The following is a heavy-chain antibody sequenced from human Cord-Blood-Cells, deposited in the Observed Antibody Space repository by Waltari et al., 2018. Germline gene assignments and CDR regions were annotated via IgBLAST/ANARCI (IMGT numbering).Heavy chain of an antibody. Sequence: QVQLVESGGGVVQPGRSLRLSCAASGFTFSSYGMHWVRQAPGKGLEWVAVIWYDGSNKYYADSGKGRFTISRDKSKNTLYLQMNSLRAEDTAVYYCARDVWNSGYDYYFDYWGQGTLVTVSS. CDR2: IWYDGSNK. V-gene: IGHV3-33*01. J-gene: IGHJ4*02. CDR1: GFTFSSYG. CDR3: ARDVWNSGYDYYFDY. D-gene: IGHD5-12*01.